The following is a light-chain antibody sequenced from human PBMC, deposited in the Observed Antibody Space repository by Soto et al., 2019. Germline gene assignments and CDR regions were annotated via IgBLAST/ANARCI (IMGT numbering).Light chain of an antibody. CDR2: GAS. V-gene: IGKV3-20*01. Sequence: EIVLPQSPGTLSLSPGASATLSGRASQTVTRNYLAWHQQKPGQTPRLLVYGASSRATGIPDRFSGSGSGTDFTLTISRLEPEDFAVYYCQQHGSSPITFGQGTRLANK. CDR1: QTVTRNY. CDR3: QQHGSSPIT. J-gene: IGKJ5*01.